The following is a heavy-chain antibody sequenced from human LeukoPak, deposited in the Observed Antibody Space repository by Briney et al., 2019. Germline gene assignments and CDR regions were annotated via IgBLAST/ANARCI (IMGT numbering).Heavy chain of an antibody. Sequence: GGSLRLSCVASGLTFCDYGMNWVRQAPGKGLEWVSSIGGGGYTTYYADSVRGRFTISRDNSKNSMYLQMSSLRAEDTAIYYCAEVESSYCRIWGQGTLVTVSS. J-gene: IGHJ4*01. CDR1: GLTFCDYG. D-gene: IGHD3-10*01. V-gene: IGHV3-23*01. CDR2: IGGGGYTT. CDR3: AEVESSYCRI.